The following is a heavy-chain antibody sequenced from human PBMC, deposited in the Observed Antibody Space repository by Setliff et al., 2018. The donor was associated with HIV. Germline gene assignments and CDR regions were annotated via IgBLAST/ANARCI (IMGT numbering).Heavy chain of an antibody. CDR3: ATGVVMDV. Sequence: KTSETLSLTCTVSSGSINSGGYYWSWIRQYPGRGLEWIGYTHYSGRTSYNPSLKSRVSISVDTSKNQFSLKLSSVTAADTAVYYCATGVVMDVWGKGTTVTVSS. CDR1: SGSINSGGYY. D-gene: IGHD3-10*01. V-gene: IGHV4-31*03. J-gene: IGHJ6*03. CDR2: THYSGRT.